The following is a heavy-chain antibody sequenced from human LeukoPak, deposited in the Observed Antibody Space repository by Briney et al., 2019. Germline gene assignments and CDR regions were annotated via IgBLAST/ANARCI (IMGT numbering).Heavy chain of an antibody. CDR2: IYSGGST. Sequence: GGSLRLSYAASGFTVSTNYMSWVRQAPGKGLEWVSVIYSGGSTYYADSVKGRFTISRDNSKNTLYLQMNSLRAEDTAVYYCARGLRYSSGWFHFDYWGQGTLVTVSS. J-gene: IGHJ4*02. CDR3: ARGLRYSSGWFHFDY. CDR1: GFTVSTNY. D-gene: IGHD6-19*01. V-gene: IGHV3-53*01.